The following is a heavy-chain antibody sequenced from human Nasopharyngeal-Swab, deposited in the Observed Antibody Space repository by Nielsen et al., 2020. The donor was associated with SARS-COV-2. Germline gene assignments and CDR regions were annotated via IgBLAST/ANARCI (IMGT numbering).Heavy chain of an antibody. CDR1: GYTLSEFS. Sequence: ASAKVSCKVAGYTLSEFSMHWVRQPAGKGLQWLGGFDPEDGETIYAQKFQGRVTMTEDPSTDTAYMELSSLRSEDTAVYYCATGQQWLVQWFGPWGQGTLVTVSS. CDR3: ATGQQWLVQWFGP. CDR2: FDPEDGET. D-gene: IGHD6-19*01. J-gene: IGHJ5*02. V-gene: IGHV1-24*01.